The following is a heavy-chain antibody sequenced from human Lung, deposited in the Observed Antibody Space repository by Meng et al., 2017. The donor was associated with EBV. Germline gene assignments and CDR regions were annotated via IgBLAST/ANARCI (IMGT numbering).Heavy chain of an antibody. D-gene: IGHD5-12*01. CDR2: IHPSGHS. Sequence: QRGAGPLQAKHTQALRWAFSGGSFRGDTWGWIRESTERGLEWIGEIHPSGHSNYDTPLKRRVTISVDTSKNQFSMKLTSVTAADTAVYYCARIEGYDRLYYFGQWGRGTLVTVSS. CDR1: GGSFRGDT. V-gene: IGHV4-34*02. CDR3: ARIEGYDRLYYFGQ. J-gene: IGHJ4*02.